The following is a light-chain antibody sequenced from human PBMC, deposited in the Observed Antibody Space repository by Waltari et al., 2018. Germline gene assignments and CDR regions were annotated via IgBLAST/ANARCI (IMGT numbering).Light chain of an antibody. Sequence: NIGGNTVNWYQQVPGRAPRLLIRDNSQRPSGVPERFSASKSGTSASLAISGLQSEDEGDYYCATRDDSLSGPVFGGGTKVTV. V-gene: IGLV1-44*01. CDR3: ATRDDSLSGPV. J-gene: IGLJ3*02. CDR2: DNS. CDR1: NIGGNT.